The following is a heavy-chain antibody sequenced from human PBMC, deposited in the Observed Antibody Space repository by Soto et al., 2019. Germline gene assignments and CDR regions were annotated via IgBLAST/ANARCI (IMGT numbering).Heavy chain of an antibody. D-gene: IGHD6-19*01. V-gene: IGHV1-18*01. J-gene: IGHJ4*02. CDR2: ISAHNGNT. CDR1: GYTFTSYG. CDR3: ARYPGVNGYSCGWSGDY. Sequence: QVQLVQSGAEVKKPGASVKVSCKASGYTFTSYGISWVRQAPGQGLEWMGWISAHNGNTNDAQKFQGRVTLTTDTSTSTANMELRSLRSDDTAMYYCARYPGVNGYSCGWSGDYWGQGTLVTVSS.